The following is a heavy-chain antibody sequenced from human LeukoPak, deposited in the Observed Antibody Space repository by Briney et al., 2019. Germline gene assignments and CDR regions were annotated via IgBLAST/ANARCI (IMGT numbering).Heavy chain of an antibody. V-gene: IGHV7-4-1*02. CDR3: ARGDRPQRFYGSGSLDP. J-gene: IGHJ5*02. Sequence: ASVKVSCKASGYTFTSYAMNWVRQAPGQGLEWMGWINTNTGNPTYAQGFTGGFVFSLHTPVSTAYLQISSLKAEDTAVYYCARGDRPQRFYGSGSLDPWGQGTLVTVSS. D-gene: IGHD3-10*01. CDR2: INTNTGNP. CDR1: GYTFTSYA.